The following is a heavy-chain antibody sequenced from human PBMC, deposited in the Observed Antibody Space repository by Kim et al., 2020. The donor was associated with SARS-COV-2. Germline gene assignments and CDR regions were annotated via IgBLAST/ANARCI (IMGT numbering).Heavy chain of an antibody. D-gene: IGHD1-26*01. V-gene: IGHV4-59*08. CDR3: ARRGSYYFYFDY. Sequence: NFTPSLKSRVTISVDPSKNQFSLKLSSVTAADTAVYYCARRGSYYFYFDYWGQGTLVTVSS. J-gene: IGHJ4*02.